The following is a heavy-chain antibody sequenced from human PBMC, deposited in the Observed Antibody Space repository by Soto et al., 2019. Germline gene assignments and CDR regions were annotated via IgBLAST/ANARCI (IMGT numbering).Heavy chain of an antibody. V-gene: IGHV3-33*01. CDR3: ARDQGWYFDL. Sequence: QVQLAESGGGVVKPGRSLTLSCAASGFTVNSYGMHWVRQAPGKGLEWVAIIWYDGSDKYYVDSVKGRFTISRDNSNNTLYLQMNSLRAEDTAVYYCARDQGWYFDLWGRGTLVTVSS. CDR1: GFTVNSYG. CDR2: IWYDGSDK. J-gene: IGHJ2*01.